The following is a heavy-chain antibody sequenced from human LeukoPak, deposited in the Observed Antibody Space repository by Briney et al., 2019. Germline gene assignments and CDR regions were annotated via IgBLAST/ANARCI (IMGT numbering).Heavy chain of an antibody. CDR3: AIPPAGGVDAFDI. CDR1: GGSFSGYY. Sequence: SETLSLTCAVYGGSFSGYYWSWIRQPPGKGLEWIGEINHSGSTNYNPSLKSRVTISVDTSKNQFSLKLSSVTAADTAVYYCAIPPAGGVDAFDIWGQGTMVTVSS. CDR2: INHSGST. J-gene: IGHJ3*02. V-gene: IGHV4-34*01. D-gene: IGHD3-16*01.